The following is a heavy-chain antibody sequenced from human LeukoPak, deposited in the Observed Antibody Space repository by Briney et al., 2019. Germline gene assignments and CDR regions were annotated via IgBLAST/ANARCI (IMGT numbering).Heavy chain of an antibody. CDR2: IYSSGNT. Sequence: SETLSLTCTVSGGSISNYYWNWIRQAPGKGLEWIGYIYSSGNTYYNRSLKSRVTISLDTSKNQFSLKLASVTAADTAIYYCARGGYGGNSVAFAIWGQGTMVTVSP. J-gene: IGHJ3*02. CDR3: ARGGYGGNSVAFAI. CDR1: GGSISNYY. D-gene: IGHD4-23*01. V-gene: IGHV4-59*01.